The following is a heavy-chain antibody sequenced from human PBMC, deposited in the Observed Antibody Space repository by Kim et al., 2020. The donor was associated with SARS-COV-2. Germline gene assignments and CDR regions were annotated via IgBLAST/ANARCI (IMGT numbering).Heavy chain of an antibody. CDR2: IYTSGST. Sequence: SETLSLTCTVSGGSISSGSYYWSWIRQPAGKGLEWIGRIYTSGSTNYNPSLKSRVTISVDTSKNQFSLKLSSVTAADTAVYYCARSIVATIAPYYGMDVWGQGTTVTVSS. D-gene: IGHD5-12*01. CDR1: GGSISSGSYY. CDR3: ARSIVATIAPYYGMDV. J-gene: IGHJ6*02. V-gene: IGHV4-61*02.